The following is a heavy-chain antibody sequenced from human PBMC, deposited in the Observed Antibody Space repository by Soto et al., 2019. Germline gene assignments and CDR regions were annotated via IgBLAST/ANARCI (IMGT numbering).Heavy chain of an antibody. V-gene: IGHV3-21*01. CDR1: FTFSMYS. CDR2: ISSGGSYI. Sequence: EVQVVESGGGLVQPGGSLRLSCSFTFSMYSMSWVRQAPGKGLEWVASISSGGSYIKYADSVKGRFTISRDNAKNSVSLEKDRLGVDGTAVYFFQRDQGWSYRRRFGPWGQGTLVTVSS. CDR3: QRDQGWSYRRRFGP. D-gene: IGHD1-26*01. J-gene: IGHJ5*02.